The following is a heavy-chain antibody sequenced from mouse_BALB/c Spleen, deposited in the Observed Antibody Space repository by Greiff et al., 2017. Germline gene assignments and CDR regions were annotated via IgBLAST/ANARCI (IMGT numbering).Heavy chain of an antibody. CDR3: ARAIYYDYLYAMDY. Sequence: DVQLQESGPGLVKPSQSLSLTCTVTGYSITSDYAWNWIRQFPGNKLEWMGYISYSGSTSYNPSLKSRISITRDTSKNQFFLQLNSVTTEDTATYYCARAIYYDYLYAMDYWGQGTSVTVSS. CDR2: ISYSGST. CDR1: GYSITSDYA. V-gene: IGHV3-2*02. D-gene: IGHD2-4*01. J-gene: IGHJ4*01.